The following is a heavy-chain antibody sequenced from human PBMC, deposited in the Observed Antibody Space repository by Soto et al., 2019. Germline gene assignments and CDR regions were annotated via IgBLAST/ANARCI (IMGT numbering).Heavy chain of an antibody. CDR2: IYYSGST. CDR1: GGSISSSSYY. Sequence: PSETLSLTCTVSGGSISSSSYYWGGIRQPPGKGLEWIGSIYYSGSTYYNPSLKSRVTISVDTSKNQFSLKLSSVTAADKAVYYCAGSYYDFLSGYYTGWFDPWGQGTLVTVSS. J-gene: IGHJ5*02. CDR3: AGSYYDFLSGYYTGWFDP. D-gene: IGHD3-3*01. V-gene: IGHV4-39*01.